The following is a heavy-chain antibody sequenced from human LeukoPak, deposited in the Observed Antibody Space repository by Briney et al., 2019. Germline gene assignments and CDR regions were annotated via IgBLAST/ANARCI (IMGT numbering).Heavy chain of an antibody. V-gene: IGHV4-39*07. J-gene: IGHJ4*02. CDR3: TREMPTTRIDY. Sequence: SETLSLTCTVSGASISDGSYYWGWIRQPPGKGLEWIGSIYSSGSAYYSPTLKSRVTMLVDTSKNQFSLKLNSVTAADTAIYYCTREMPTTRIDYWGQGTLVTVSS. D-gene: IGHD5-24*01. CDR2: IYSSGSA. CDR1: GASISDGSYY.